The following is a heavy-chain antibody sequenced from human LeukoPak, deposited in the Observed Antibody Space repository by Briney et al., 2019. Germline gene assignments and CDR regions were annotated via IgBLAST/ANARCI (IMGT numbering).Heavy chain of an antibody. CDR1: GGSISSSSYY. D-gene: IGHD6-13*01. V-gene: IGHV4-39*07. CDR3: ARDPGYSRPNWFDP. CDR2: IYYSGST. J-gene: IGHJ5*02. Sequence: SETLSLTCTVSGGSISSSSYYWGWIRQPPGKGLEWIGSIYYSGSTYYNPSLKSRVTISVDTSKNQFSLKLSSVTAADTAVYYCARDPGYSRPNWFDPWGQGTLVTVSS.